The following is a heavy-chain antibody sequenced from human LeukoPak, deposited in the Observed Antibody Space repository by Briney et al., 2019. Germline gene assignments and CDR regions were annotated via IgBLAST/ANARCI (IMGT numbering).Heavy chain of an antibody. CDR3: ARELQFQFDY. CDR1: GYTFTGYY. J-gene: IGHJ4*02. CDR2: ISAYNGNT. D-gene: IGHD4-11*01. Sequence: ASVKVSCKASGYTFTGYYMHWVRQAPGQGLEWMGWISAYNGNTNYAQKLQGRVTMTTDTSTSTAYMELRSLRSDDTAVYYCARELQFQFDYWGQGTLVTVSS. V-gene: IGHV1-18*04.